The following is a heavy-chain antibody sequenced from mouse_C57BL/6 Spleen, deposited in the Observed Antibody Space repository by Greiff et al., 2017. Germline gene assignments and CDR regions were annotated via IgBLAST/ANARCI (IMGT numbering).Heavy chain of an antibody. CDR2: ISSGSSTI. J-gene: IGHJ4*01. Sequence: EVMLVESGGGLVKPGGSLKLSCAASGFTFSDYGMHWVRQAPEKGLEWVAYISSGSSTIYYADTVKGRFTISRDNAKNTLFLQMTSLRSEDTAMYYCARKAPHYAMDYWGQGTSVTVSS. CDR1: GFTFSDYG. CDR3: ARKAPHYAMDY. V-gene: IGHV5-17*01.